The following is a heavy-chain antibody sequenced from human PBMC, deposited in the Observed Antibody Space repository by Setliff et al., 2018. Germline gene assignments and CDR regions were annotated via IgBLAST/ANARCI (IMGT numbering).Heavy chain of an antibody. CDR3: ALSFYDSSGYPRYFDH. J-gene: IGHJ4*02. D-gene: IGHD3-22*01. CDR2: LSDSGGSI. V-gene: IGHV3-23*01. Sequence: GGSLRLSCVGSGFDFDRYSMSWVRQAPGKALEWVSGLSDSGGSIYLADSVRGRFTMSRDNPKKTVYLQMNNLRADDTASYFCALSFYDSSGYPRYFDHWGQGTQVTVSS. CDR1: GFDFDRYS.